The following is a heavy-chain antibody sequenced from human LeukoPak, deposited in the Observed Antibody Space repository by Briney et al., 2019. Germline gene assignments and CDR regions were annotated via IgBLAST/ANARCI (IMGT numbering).Heavy chain of an antibody. CDR3: ARIPLVTYYDFWSGYYNLLYFDY. CDR2: ISAYNGNT. V-gene: IGHV1-18*01. Sequence: ASVKVSCKASGYTFTSYAMNWVRQAPGQGLEWMGWISAYNGNTNYAQKLQGRVTMTTDTSTSTAYMELRSLRSDDTAVYYCARIPLVTYYDFWSGYYNLLYFDYWGQGTLVTVSS. D-gene: IGHD3-3*01. CDR1: GYTFTSYA. J-gene: IGHJ4*02.